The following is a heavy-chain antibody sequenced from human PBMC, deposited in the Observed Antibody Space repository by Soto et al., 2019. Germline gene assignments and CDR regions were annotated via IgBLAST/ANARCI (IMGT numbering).Heavy chain of an antibody. Sequence: GGSLRLSCAASGFTVRSYAMGWVRQAPGKGLEWVSAIGGSGGTTYYADSVKGRFTVSRDNSKNTLYLQMISLRAEDTAVYYCAKIAEAVAGTVYGYWGQGTLVTVSS. CDR2: IGGSGGTT. D-gene: IGHD6-19*01. V-gene: IGHV3-23*01. CDR3: AKIAEAVAGTVYGY. J-gene: IGHJ4*02. CDR1: GFTVRSYA.